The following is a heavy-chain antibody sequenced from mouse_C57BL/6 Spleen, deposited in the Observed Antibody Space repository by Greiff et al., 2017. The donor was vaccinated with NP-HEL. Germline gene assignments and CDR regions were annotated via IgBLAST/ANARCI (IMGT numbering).Heavy chain of an antibody. CDR2: IDPETGGT. V-gene: IGHV1-15*01. J-gene: IGHJ2*01. D-gene: IGHD2-4*01. Sequence: VQLVESGAELVRPGASVTLSCKASGYTFTDYEMHWVKQTPVHGLEWIGAIDPETGGTAYNQKFKGKAILTADKSSSTAYMELRSLTSEDSAVYYCTRDGDDSDGGDYWGQGTTLTVSS. CDR1: GYTFTDYE. CDR3: TRDGDDSDGGDY.